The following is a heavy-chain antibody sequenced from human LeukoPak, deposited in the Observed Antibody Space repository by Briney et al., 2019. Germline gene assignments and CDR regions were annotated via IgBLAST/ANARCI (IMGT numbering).Heavy chain of an antibody. CDR3: ARDLRRGGSHFWFDP. CDR2: IYTSGST. J-gene: IGHJ5*02. Sequence: PSETLSLTCTVSGGSISSGSYYWSWIRQPAGKGLEWIGRIYTSGSTNYNPSLKSRVTISVDTSKNQFSLKLSSVTAADTAVYYCARDLRRGGSHFWFDPWGQGTLVTVSS. CDR1: GGSISSGSYY. V-gene: IGHV4-61*02. D-gene: IGHD1-26*01.